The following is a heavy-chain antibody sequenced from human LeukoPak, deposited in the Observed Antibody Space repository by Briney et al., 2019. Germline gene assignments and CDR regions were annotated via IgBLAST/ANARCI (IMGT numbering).Heavy chain of an antibody. Sequence: GASVTLSCTASAYTFTCNIMNWRRHPPAQGLELMGWINRNSGDTTYAQKFQGRVAMTRDTSTSTAYLELSRLTSDDTAVYYCARAQYCYPRHYYVYWGQGTLVTFSS. CDR1: AYTFTCNI. D-gene: IGHD2-21*01. CDR2: INRNSGDT. J-gene: IGHJ4*02. CDR3: ARAQYCYPRHYYVY. V-gene: IGHV1-2*02.